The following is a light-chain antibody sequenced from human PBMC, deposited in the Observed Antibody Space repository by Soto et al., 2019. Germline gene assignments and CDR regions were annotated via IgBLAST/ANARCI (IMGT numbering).Light chain of an antibody. CDR2: KAS. Sequence: DIHMTQSPSTLSASVGDRVTITCRASQSISSWLAWYQQKPGKAPKLLIYKASSLESGVPSRFSGSGSGTEFTLNISSLQPDDVATYSCQQYNSYSRTFGQGTKMEIK. CDR1: QSISSW. J-gene: IGKJ2*01. V-gene: IGKV1-5*03. CDR3: QQYNSYSRT.